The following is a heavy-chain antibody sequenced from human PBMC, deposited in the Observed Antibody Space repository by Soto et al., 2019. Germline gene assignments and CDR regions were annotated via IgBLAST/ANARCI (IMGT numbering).Heavy chain of an antibody. CDR3: ARSGPQPMIPGWWRSPYFDY. CDR1: GFTFSSYS. D-gene: IGHD3-22*01. Sequence: EVQLVESGGGLVKPGGSLRLSCAASGFTFSSYSMNWVRQAPGTGLEWVSSISSSSSYIYYADSVKGRFTISGDNAKNALYLQMDSLRAEDTAVYYCARSGPQPMIPGWWRSPYFDYWGEGTLVTVAA. CDR2: ISSSSSYI. V-gene: IGHV3-21*01. J-gene: IGHJ4*02.